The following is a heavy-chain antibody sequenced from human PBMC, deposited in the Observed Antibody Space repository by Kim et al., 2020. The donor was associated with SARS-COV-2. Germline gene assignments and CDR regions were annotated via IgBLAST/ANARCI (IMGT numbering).Heavy chain of an antibody. J-gene: IGHJ4*02. D-gene: IGHD2-8*01. Sequence: ASVKVSCKASGYTFTTFDINWVRLAPGQGLEWMGWMNPNSGNTGYAQRFQGRVTMTRDTSRSTAYMELNSLRSDDTALYYCVRGQRSQVAVMVYVLKSYYFDLWGQGTLVTVTS. CDR1: GYTFTTFD. CDR3: VRGQRSQVAVMVYVLKSYYFDL. V-gene: IGHV1-8*01. CDR2: MNPNSGNT.